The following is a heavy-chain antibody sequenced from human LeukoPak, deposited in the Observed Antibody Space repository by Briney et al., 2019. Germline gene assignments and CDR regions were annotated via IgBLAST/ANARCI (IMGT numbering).Heavy chain of an antibody. Sequence: GGSLRLSCAASGFTFSSYWMSWVRQAPGKGLEWVAIINEDGSDKYYVDSVKGRFTISRDNAKNSLYLQMNSLRAEDTAVYYCARDRDYYGSGPGAFDYWGQGTLVTVSA. CDR3: ARDRDYYGSGPGAFDY. CDR2: INEDGSDK. CDR1: GFTFSSYW. D-gene: IGHD3-10*01. J-gene: IGHJ4*02. V-gene: IGHV3-7*01.